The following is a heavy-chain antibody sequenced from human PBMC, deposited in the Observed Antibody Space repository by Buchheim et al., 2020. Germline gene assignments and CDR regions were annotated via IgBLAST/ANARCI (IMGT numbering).Heavy chain of an antibody. CDR3: AREETTQYCSGGSCSERCYYYGMDV. CDR2: IKQDGSEK. CDR1: GFTFSSYW. J-gene: IGHJ6*02. Sequence: EVQLVESGGGLVQPGGSLRLSCAASGFTFSSYWMSWVRQAPGKGLEWVANIKQDGSEKYYVDSVKGRFTISRDNAKNSLFLQMNSLRAEYTAVEYCAREETTQYCSGGSCSERCYYYGMDVWGQGTT. D-gene: IGHD2-15*01. V-gene: IGHV3-7*01.